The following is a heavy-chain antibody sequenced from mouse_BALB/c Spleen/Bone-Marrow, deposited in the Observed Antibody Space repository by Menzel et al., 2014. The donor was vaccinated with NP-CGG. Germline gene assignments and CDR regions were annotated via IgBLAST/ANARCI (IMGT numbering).Heavy chain of an antibody. CDR3: ASQAYLCLDY. V-gene: IGHV2-2*02. CDR1: GFSLTSYG. J-gene: IGHJ4*01. Sequence: QVQLKESGPGLVQPSQRLSITCTVSGFSLTSYGVHWVRQSPGKGLEWLGVVWSGGSTDYNAAFISRLRISKDNSKSQVFFKMNSLQANDTAIYYCASQAYLCLDYWGQGTSVTGSS. D-gene: IGHD3-2*02. CDR2: VWSGGST.